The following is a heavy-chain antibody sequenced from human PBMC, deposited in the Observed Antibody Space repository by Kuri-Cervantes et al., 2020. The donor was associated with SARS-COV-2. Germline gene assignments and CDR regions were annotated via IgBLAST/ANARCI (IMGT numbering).Heavy chain of an antibody. Sequence: GGSLRLSCAASGFTFSSYSMNWVRQAPGKGLEWVSSISSSSSYIYYADSVKGRFTISRDNAKNSLYLQMNSLRAEDTAVYYCARVITVLYYYYYMDVWGKGTTVTVSS. V-gene: IGHV3-21*04. CDR1: GFTFSSYS. D-gene: IGHD4-11*01. CDR2: ISSSSSYI. CDR3: ARVITVLYYYYYMDV. J-gene: IGHJ6*03.